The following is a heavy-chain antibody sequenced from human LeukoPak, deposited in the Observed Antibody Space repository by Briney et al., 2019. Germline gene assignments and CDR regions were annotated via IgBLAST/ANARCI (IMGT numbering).Heavy chain of an antibody. Sequence: PGGSLRLSCTASGFTFNAYSMNWVRQAPGKGLEWVSYISSSSATIYYADSVKGRFTISRDNAKNSLYLQMNSLRAEDTAVYYCAGAVVTPSSFDYWDQGTLVTVSS. D-gene: IGHD4-23*01. J-gene: IGHJ4*02. CDR2: ISSSSATI. CDR3: AGAVVTPSSFDY. CDR1: GFTFNAYS. V-gene: IGHV3-48*01.